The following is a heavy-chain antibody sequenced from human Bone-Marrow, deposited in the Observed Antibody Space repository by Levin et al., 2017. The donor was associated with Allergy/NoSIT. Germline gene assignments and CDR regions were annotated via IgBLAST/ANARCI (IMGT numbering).Heavy chain of an antibody. Sequence: GESLKISCKASGYIFTRHWIGWLRQMPGKGLEWMGIIHPSDSETRYSPAFRGQVTMSVDKAITTAYLQWSSLKAADSAMYYCARLNLAANWFDPWGQGTLVTVSS. CDR3: ARLNLAANWFDP. CDR1: GYIFTRHW. V-gene: IGHV5-51*01. J-gene: IGHJ5*02. CDR2: IHPSDSET. D-gene: IGHD3-16*01.